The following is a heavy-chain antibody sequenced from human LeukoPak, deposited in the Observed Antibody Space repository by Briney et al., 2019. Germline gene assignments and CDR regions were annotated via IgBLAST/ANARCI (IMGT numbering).Heavy chain of an antibody. CDR3: ARDNNDYVWGSYRYGFDP. J-gene: IGHJ5*02. CDR1: GGTFSSYG. V-gene: IGHV1-69*06. CDR2: IIPFFGRA. Sequence: ASVKVSCKASGGTFSSYGISWVRQAPGQGLEWMGGIIPFFGRADYAQKFQGRVTITADKSTSTAYMDLTSLKSEDTAVYYCARDNNDYVWGSYRYGFDPWGQGTLVTVSS. D-gene: IGHD3-16*02.